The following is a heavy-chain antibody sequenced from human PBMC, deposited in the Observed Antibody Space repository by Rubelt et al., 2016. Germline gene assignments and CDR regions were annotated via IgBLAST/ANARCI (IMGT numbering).Heavy chain of an antibody. Sequence: QLQLQESGPGLVKPSETLSLTCAVYGGSFSGYYWSWIRQPPGKGLEWIGAINHSGSTNYNPSLKSRVTISVDTSKNQFSRKLSSVTAADTAVYYCARGLDSYGYWGQGTLVTVSS. V-gene: IGHV4-34*01. D-gene: IGHD3-22*01. CDR1: GGSFSGYY. J-gene: IGHJ4*02. CDR2: INHSGST. CDR3: ARGLDSYGY.